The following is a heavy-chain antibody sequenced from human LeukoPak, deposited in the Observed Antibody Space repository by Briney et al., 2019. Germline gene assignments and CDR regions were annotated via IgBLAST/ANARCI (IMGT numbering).Heavy chain of an antibody. D-gene: IGHD6-19*01. CDR3: ATVKVGYSSGWRHNYYGMDV. J-gene: IGHJ6*02. V-gene: IGHV1-2*02. CDR1: GYTFTGYY. Sequence: ASVKVSCKASGYTFTGYYIHWVRQAPGQGLEWMGWIYPYSGDTNYAQNFQGRVTMTRDTSISTAYMELSSLRSEDTAVYYCATVKVGYSSGWRHNYYGMDVWGQGTTVTVSS. CDR2: IYPYSGDT.